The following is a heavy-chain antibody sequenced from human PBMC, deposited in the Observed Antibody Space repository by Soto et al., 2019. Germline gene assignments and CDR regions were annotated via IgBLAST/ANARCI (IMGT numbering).Heavy chain of an antibody. D-gene: IGHD2-15*01. CDR1: GYTFTSYG. V-gene: IGHV1-18*01. Sequence: QVQLVQSGAEVKKPGASVKVSCKASGYTFTSYGISWVRQAPGQGLEWVGWISAYNGNTNYAQKLQGRVTMTTDTSTSTAYMELRSQRSDVTAVYYGARGVGYGSGGSCSWWFDPWGQGTLVTVSS. CDR3: ARGVGYGSGGSCSWWFDP. J-gene: IGHJ5*02. CDR2: ISAYNGNT.